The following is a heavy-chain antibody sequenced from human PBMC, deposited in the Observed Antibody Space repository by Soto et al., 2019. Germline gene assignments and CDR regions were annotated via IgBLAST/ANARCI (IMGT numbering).Heavy chain of an antibody. CDR2: ISSSSSTI. CDR3: ARGLMVYATGPACPDY. V-gene: IGHV3-48*01. J-gene: IGHJ4*02. Sequence: EVQLVESGGGLVQPGGSLRLSCAASGFTFSSYSMNWVRQAPGKGLEWVSYISSSSSTIYYADSVKGRFTISRDNAKNSLYLKMNSRRAKGTAVYYYARGLMVYATGPACPDYWGQGTLVTVSS. CDR1: GFTFSSYS. D-gene: IGHD2-8*01.